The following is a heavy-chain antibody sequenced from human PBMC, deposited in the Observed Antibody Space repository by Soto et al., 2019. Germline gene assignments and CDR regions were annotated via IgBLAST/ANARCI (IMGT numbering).Heavy chain of an antibody. CDR2: IIPIVGIT. CDR3: ARGGGYSYGLLDY. J-gene: IGHJ4*02. V-gene: IGHV1-69*02. Sequence: ASVKVSCKASGGTFSGYTISWVRQAPGQGLEWMGRIIPIVGITNYAQKFQGRVTMTRDKSTSTVYMELSSLRSEDTAVYYCARGGGYSYGLLDYWGQGTLVTVSS. D-gene: IGHD5-18*01. CDR1: GGTFSGYT.